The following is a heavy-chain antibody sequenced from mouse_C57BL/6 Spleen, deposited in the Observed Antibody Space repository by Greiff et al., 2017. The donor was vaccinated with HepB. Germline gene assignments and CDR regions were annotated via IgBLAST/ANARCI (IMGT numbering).Heavy chain of an antibody. CDR2: IWSGGST. CDR1: GFSLTSYG. V-gene: IGHV2-2*01. Sequence: QVHVKQSGPGLVQPSQSLSITCTVSGFSLTSYGVHWVRQSPGKGLEWLGVIWSGGSTDYNAAFISRLSISKDNSKSQVFFKMNSLQADDTAIYYCASYDYDEGVYFDYWGQGTTLTVSS. D-gene: IGHD2-4*01. CDR3: ASYDYDEGVYFDY. J-gene: IGHJ2*01.